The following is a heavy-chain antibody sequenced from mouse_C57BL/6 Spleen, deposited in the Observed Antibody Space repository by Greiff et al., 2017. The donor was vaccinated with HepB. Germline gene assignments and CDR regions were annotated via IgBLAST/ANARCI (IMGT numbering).Heavy chain of an antibody. CDR2: IDPSDSYT. Sequence: VQLQQPGAELVMPGASVKLSCKASGYTFTSYWMHWVKQRPGQGLEWIGEIDPSDSYTNYNQKFKGKSTLTVDKSSSTAYMQLSSLTSEDSAVYYGARRGPYTMDYWGQGTSVTVSS. V-gene: IGHV1-69*01. J-gene: IGHJ4*01. CDR1: GYTFTSYW. CDR3: ARRGPYTMDY.